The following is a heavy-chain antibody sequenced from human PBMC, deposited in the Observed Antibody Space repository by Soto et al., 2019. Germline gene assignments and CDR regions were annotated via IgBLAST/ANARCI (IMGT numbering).Heavy chain of an antibody. V-gene: IGHV1-18*01. J-gene: IGHJ4*02. CDR3: ARDRSNSDY. CDR1: GYTFTNYG. D-gene: IGHD1-1*01. CDR2: TSDHNLRT. Sequence: QVQLVQSGAEVKKPGASVKVSCKASGYTFTNYGISWVRQAPGQGLEWMGWTSDHNLRTAFAQKFQGRTTMTTDTSTNTAYLEQRSLTFDDTAVYFCARDRSNSDYWGQGTLVTVSS.